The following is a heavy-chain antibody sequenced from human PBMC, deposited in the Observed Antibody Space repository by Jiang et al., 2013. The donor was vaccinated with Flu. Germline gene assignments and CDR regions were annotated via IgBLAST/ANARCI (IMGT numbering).Heavy chain of an antibody. CDR3: ATLRGSSYDTYLADY. CDR2: IRFDGSEN. D-gene: IGHD2-2*01. Sequence: QLVESGGGVVQPGGSLRLSCAASGFSFSYYAMYWVRQGPGKGLEWVASIRFDGSENYYAESVKGRFTISRDNSKNTLYLQMSSLRVEDTSVYYCATLRGSSYDTYLADYWGQGTLVTVSS. J-gene: IGHJ4*02. V-gene: IGHV3-30*02. CDR1: GFSFSYYA.